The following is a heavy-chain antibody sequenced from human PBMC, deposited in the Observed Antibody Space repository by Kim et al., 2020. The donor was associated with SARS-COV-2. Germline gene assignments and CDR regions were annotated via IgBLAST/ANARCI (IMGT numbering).Heavy chain of an antibody. D-gene: IGHD6-6*01. CDR2: IIPILGIA. CDR3: ARDLNAREYSSSHVDV. Sequence: SVKVSCKASGGTFSSYAISWVRQAPGQGLEWMGRIIPILGIANYAQKFQGRVTITADKSTSTAYMELSSLRSEDTAVYYCARDLNAREYSSSHVDVWGKGTTVTVSS. CDR1: GGTFSSYA. J-gene: IGHJ6*04. V-gene: IGHV1-69*04.